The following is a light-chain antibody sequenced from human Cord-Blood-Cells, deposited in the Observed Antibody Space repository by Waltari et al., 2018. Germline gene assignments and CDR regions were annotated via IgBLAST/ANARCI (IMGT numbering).Light chain of an antibody. CDR3: AAWDDSLSGYV. Sequence: QSVLTQPPSASGTPGQRVTIPCSGSSSNIGSTYVYWYQQLPGTAPKLLIYRNNQRPSGVPDRFSGSKSGTSASLAISGLRSEDEADYYCAAWDDSLSGYVFGTGTKVTVI. CDR2: RNN. J-gene: IGLJ1*01. CDR1: SSNIGSTY. V-gene: IGLV1-47*01.